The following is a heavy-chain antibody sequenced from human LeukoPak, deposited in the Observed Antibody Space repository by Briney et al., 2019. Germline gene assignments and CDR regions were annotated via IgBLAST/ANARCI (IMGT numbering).Heavy chain of an antibody. Sequence: ASETLSLTCSVSGYSISNGYFWGWIRQPPGKGLEWIGVYHVGTTDYNPSLKSRVTISVDRSKNQMSLRLSPVTAADTAVYYCARGGQQPNWFDPWGQGTLVTVSS. CDR1: GYSISNGYF. CDR2: VYHVGTT. V-gene: IGHV4-38-2*02. D-gene: IGHD6-13*01. CDR3: ARGGQQPNWFDP. J-gene: IGHJ5*02.